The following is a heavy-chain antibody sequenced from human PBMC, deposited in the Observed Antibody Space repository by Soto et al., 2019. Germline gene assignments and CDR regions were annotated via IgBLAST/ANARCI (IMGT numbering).Heavy chain of an antibody. Sequence: HVQLVESGGGVVQPGRSLRLSCAASGFTFSSYAMHWVRQAPGKGLEWVAVISYDGSNKYYADSVKGRFTISRDNSKNTLYLQMNSLRAEDTAVYYCARPGGDFWSGYYSGWFDPWGQGTLVTVSS. D-gene: IGHD3-3*01. CDR2: ISYDGSNK. V-gene: IGHV3-30-3*01. CDR1: GFTFSSYA. J-gene: IGHJ5*02. CDR3: ARPGGDFWSGYYSGWFDP.